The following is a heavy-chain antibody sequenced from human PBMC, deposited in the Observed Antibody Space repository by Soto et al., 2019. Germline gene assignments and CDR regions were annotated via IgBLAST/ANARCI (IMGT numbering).Heavy chain of an antibody. CDR2: TFVTGAT. D-gene: IGHD3-10*01. Sequence: QVQLQESGPGLVKSSEALSLICFVSGEALGSGQSYWNWIRQAPGKGLEWIGHTFVTGATKYSAALKSRGIMSVVTSKTPISLTLTSVTAADSATYFCARGQPDSAGSSFGRRMDVWGQGTTVTVSS. CDR3: ARGQPDSAGSSFGRRMDV. J-gene: IGHJ6*02. V-gene: IGHV4-61*01. CDR1: GEALGSGQSY.